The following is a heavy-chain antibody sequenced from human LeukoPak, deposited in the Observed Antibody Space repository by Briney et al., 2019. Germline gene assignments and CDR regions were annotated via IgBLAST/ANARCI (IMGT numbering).Heavy chain of an antibody. CDR3: VRSYRDLTGYYNHFDY. V-gene: IGHV3-74*01. CDR2: INSEGTST. Sequence: PGGSLRLSCAASGFTFSYYWMHWVRQAPGKGLVWVSRINSEGTSTSFADSVNGRFTVSRDNAKNTLYLQMNSLRPEDTAVYYCVRSYRDLTGYYNHFDYWGQGNLVTVSS. D-gene: IGHD3-9*01. CDR1: GFTFSYYW. J-gene: IGHJ4*02.